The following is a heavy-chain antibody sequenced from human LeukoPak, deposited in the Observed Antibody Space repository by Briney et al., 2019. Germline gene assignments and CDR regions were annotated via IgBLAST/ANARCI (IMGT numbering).Heavy chain of an antibody. Sequence: GGSLRLSCAASGFTFSSYSMNWVRQAPGKGLEWVSYISSSSSTIYYADSVKGRFTISRDNAKNSLYLQMNSLRAEDTAVYYCARDTRGYSYRLSPNYFDYWGQGTLVTVSS. CDR1: GFTFSSYS. CDR3: ARDTRGYSYRLSPNYFDY. D-gene: IGHD5-18*01. J-gene: IGHJ4*02. V-gene: IGHV3-48*01. CDR2: ISSSSSTI.